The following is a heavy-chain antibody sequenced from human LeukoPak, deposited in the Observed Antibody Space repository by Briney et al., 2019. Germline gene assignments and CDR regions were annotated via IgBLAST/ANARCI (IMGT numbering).Heavy chain of an antibody. D-gene: IGHD4-23*01. J-gene: IGHJ4*02. CDR3: ARGPDYGGSSGDY. CDR2: IIPILNAT. V-gene: IGHV1-69*08. CDR1: GGTFTTFS. Sequence: EASVKVSCKASGGTFTTFSITWVRQAPGQGPEWMGRIIPILNATNYAQKFQGRATIFADKSTSTAYMELSSLRSDDTAVYYCARGPDYGGSSGDYWGQGTLVTVSS.